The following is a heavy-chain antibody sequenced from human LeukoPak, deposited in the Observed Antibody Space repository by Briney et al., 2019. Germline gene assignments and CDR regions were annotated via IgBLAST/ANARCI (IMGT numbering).Heavy chain of an antibody. Sequence: PSETLSLTCTVSGGPIRSTNDYWGWVRHPPGKGREGIGIVYYSGTTYYSPSLKSRFTIAVETSKTHFSLKLTYVSAEETAVYYCARSGAAAGPPHNWFDTWSQGTLITVSS. CDR2: VYYSGTT. D-gene: IGHD6-13*01. J-gene: IGHJ5*02. V-gene: IGHV4-39*02. CDR1: GGPIRSTNDY. CDR3: ARSGAAAGPPHNWFDT.